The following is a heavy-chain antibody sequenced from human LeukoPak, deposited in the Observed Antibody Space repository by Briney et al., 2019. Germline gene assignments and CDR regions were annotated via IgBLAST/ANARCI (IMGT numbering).Heavy chain of an antibody. Sequence: PGRSLRLSCTASGFTFSSYAMHWVRQAPGKGLERVAFISYDGSNKYYADSVKGRFTISRDNSKNTLYMQMNSLRAEDTAVYYCARAGGTNMVTSVHFQHWGPSTLVIVSS. V-gene: IGHV3-30*04. CDR3: ARAGGTNMVTSVHFQH. J-gene: IGHJ1*01. CDR2: ISYDGSNK. CDR1: GFTFSSYA. D-gene: IGHD5-18*01.